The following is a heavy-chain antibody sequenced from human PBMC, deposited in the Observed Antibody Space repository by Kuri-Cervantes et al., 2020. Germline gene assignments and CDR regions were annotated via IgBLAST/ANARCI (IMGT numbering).Heavy chain of an antibody. CDR3: ARAYEDMITKDY. D-gene: IGHD3-16*01. CDR1: GYTFTSYG. Sequence: ASVKVSCKASGYTFTSYGISWVRQAPGQGLEWMGWISAYNGNTNYAQKLQGRVTMTRNTSIGTAYMELSSLRSEDTAVYYCARAYEDMITKDYWGRGTLVTVSS. J-gene: IGHJ4*02. V-gene: IGHV1-18*01. CDR2: ISAYNGNT.